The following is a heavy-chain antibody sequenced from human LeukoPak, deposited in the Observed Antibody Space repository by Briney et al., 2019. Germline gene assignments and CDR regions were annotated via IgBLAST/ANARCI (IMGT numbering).Heavy chain of an antibody. D-gene: IGHD6-19*01. J-gene: IGHJ5*02. V-gene: IGHV4-31*03. Sequence: PSQTLSLTCTVSGGSISSGGYYWSWTRQHPGKGLEWIGYIYYSGSTYYNPSLKSRVTISVDTSKNQFSLKLSSVTAADTAVYYCASSPMWGWNWFDPWGQGTLVTVSS. CDR1: GGSISSGGYY. CDR3: ASSPMWGWNWFDP. CDR2: IYYSGST.